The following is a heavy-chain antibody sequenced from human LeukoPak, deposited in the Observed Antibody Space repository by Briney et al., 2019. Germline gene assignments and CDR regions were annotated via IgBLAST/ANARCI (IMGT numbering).Heavy chain of an antibody. D-gene: IGHD2-2*01. CDR3: ARVVGVPAAVMDV. V-gene: IGHV3-48*01. J-gene: IGHJ6*03. CDR1: GFTFSSYS. Sequence: GGSLRLSCAASGFTFSSYSMNWVRQAPGKGLEWVSYISSSSSTIYYADSVEGRFTISRDNAKNSLYLQMNSLRAEDTAVYYCARVVGVPAAVMDVWGKGTTLPVSS. CDR2: ISSSSSTI.